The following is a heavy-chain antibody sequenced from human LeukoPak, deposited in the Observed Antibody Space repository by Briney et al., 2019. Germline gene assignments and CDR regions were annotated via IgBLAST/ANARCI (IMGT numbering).Heavy chain of an antibody. CDR1: GGSFSGYY. CDR3: ARHRGYSSLWTFGY. Sequence: KPSETLSLTCAVYGGSFSGYYWSWIRQPPGKGLEWIGEINHSGSTNYNPSLKSRVTISVDTSKNQFSLKLSSVTAADTAVYYCARHRGYSSLWTFGYWGQGTLVTVSS. D-gene: IGHD5-18*01. J-gene: IGHJ4*02. CDR2: INHSGST. V-gene: IGHV4-34*01.